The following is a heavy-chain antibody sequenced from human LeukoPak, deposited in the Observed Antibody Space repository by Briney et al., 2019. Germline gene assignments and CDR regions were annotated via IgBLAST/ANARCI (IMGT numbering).Heavy chain of an antibody. J-gene: IGHJ4*02. CDR1: GFTFSSYS. Sequence: GGSVRLSCAASGFTFSSYSMNWVRQAPGEGLEWLAVISSDGSIKYYGDSVRGRFTISRDNSKNTLYLQINTLRTEDTAVYYCTYDSRGYSFDYWGQGTLVIVSS. CDR3: TYDSRGYSFDY. V-gene: IGHV3-30*03. D-gene: IGHD3-22*01. CDR2: ISSDGSIK.